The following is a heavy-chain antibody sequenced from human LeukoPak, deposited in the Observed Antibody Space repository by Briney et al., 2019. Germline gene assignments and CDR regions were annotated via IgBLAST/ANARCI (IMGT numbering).Heavy chain of an antibody. Sequence: SQTLSLTCTVSGGSISSGGYYWSWIRQHPGKGLEWIGYIYYSGSTYYNPSLKSRATISVDTSKNQFSLKLSSVTAADTAVYYCARGRLGYCSSTSCQDAFDIWGQGTMVTVSS. CDR3: ARGRLGYCSSTSCQDAFDI. J-gene: IGHJ3*02. CDR1: GGSISSGGYY. CDR2: IYYSGST. D-gene: IGHD2-2*01. V-gene: IGHV4-31*03.